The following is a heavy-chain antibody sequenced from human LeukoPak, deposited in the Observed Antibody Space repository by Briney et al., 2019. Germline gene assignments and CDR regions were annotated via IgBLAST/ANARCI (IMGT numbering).Heavy chain of an antibody. D-gene: IGHD1-26*01. CDR1: GFTFSSYS. CDR3: ARGVGGGMDV. Sequence: GGSLRLSCAASGFTFSSYSMNWVRQAPGKGLEWVSSISSRSSYIYYADSVKGRFTISRDNAKNSLYLQMNSLRAEDTAVYYCARGVGGGMDVWGQGTTVTVSS. J-gene: IGHJ6*02. CDR2: ISSRSSYI. V-gene: IGHV3-21*01.